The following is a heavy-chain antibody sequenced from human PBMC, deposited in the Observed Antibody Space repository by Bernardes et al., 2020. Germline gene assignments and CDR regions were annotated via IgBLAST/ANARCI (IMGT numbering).Heavy chain of an antibody. CDR2: ISAYNGNT. CDR3: ARGGANIVVVPAARWWGGYWFDP. J-gene: IGHJ5*02. Sequence: ASVKVSCKASGYTFTSYGISWVRQAPGQGLEWMGWISAYNGNTNYAQKLQGRVTMTTDTSTSTAYMELRSLRSDDTAVYYCARGGANIVVVPAARWWGGYWFDPWGQGTLVTVSS. V-gene: IGHV1-18*01. D-gene: IGHD2-2*01. CDR1: GYTFTSYG.